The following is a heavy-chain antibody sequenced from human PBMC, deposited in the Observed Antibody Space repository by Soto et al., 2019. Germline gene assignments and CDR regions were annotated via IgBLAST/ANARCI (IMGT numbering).Heavy chain of an antibody. D-gene: IGHD6-19*01. CDR2: IYYSGST. CDR1: GGSVSSGSYY. CDR3: ARSPRRAVACTGGFDY. V-gene: IGHV4-61*01. Sequence: QVQLQASGPGLVKTSETLSLTCTVSGGSVSSGSYYWSWIRQPQGKGLEWIGYIYYSGSTNYNPTLKIRVTITLDTSKNQFSLRRSSVTAADTAVYYCARSPRRAVACTGGFDYWCQGTLVTVSS. J-gene: IGHJ4*02.